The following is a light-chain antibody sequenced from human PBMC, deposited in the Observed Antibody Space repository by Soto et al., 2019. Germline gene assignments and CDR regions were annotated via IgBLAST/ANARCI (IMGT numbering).Light chain of an antibody. CDR3: QQYGTLPTT. CDR1: QSVSGTY. J-gene: IGKJ3*01. Sequence: EIVLTQSPGILSLSPGERATLSCRASQSVSGTYLAWYQQTPGQAPRLLIYGASSRATGIPDRFSGSGSGTDFTLTISRLEPEDFTVYHCQQYGTLPTTFGPGTKLDVK. V-gene: IGKV3-20*01. CDR2: GAS.